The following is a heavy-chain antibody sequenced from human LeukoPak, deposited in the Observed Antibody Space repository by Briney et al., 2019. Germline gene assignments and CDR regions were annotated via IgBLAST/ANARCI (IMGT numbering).Heavy chain of an antibody. CDR1: GGSISSNTYY. CDR3: ARAYYYASSAFDI. D-gene: IGHD3-22*01. J-gene: IGHJ3*02. CDR2: IYYGGST. Sequence: SETLSLTCTVSGGSISSNTYYWDWIRQPPGKGLECIGSIYYGGSTYYNPSLKSRVIISVDTSKNQFSLKLSSVTAADTAVYYCARAYYYASSAFDIRGQGTMVTVSS. V-gene: IGHV4-39*01.